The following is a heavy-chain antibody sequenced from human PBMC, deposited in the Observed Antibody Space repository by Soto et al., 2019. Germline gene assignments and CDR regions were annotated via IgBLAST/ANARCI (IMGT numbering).Heavy chain of an antibody. Sequence: EASVKVSCKASGYTFTSYAMHWVRQAPGQRREWMGWINAGNGNTKYSQKFQGRVTITRDTSASTAYMELSSLRSEDTAVYYCARDRPGCSSTSCTKSLDQKWGQGTLVTVSS. D-gene: IGHD2-2*01. CDR1: GYTFTSYA. CDR3: ARDRPGCSSTSCTKSLDQK. CDR2: INAGNGNT. J-gene: IGHJ4*01. V-gene: IGHV1-3*01.